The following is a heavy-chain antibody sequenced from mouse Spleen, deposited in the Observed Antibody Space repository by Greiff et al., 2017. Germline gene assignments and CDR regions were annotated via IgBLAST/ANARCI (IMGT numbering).Heavy chain of an antibody. CDR2: ISSGGSYT. D-gene: IGHD2-1*01. CDR3: ARPYGNSFAY. CDR1: GFTFSSYA. Sequence: EVNVVESGGGLVKPGGSLKLSCAASGFTFSSYAMSWVRQTPEKRLEWVATISSGGSYTYYPDSVKGRFTISRDNAKNTLYLQMSSLRSEDTAMYYCARPYGNSFAYWGQGTLVTVSA. J-gene: IGHJ3*01. V-gene: IGHV5-9-1*01.